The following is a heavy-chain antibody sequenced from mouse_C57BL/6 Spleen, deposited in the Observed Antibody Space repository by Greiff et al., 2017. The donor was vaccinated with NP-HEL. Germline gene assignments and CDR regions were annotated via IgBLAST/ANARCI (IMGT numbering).Heavy chain of an antibody. CDR2: INPSNGGT. J-gene: IGHJ4*01. Sequence: VQLQQPGTELVKPGASVKLSCKASGYTFTSYWMHWVKQRPGQGLEWIGNINPSNGGTNYNEKFKSKATLTVDKSSSTAYMQLSSLTSEDSAVYYCARVPSGSSYPYAMDYWGQGTSVTVSS. CDR1: GYTFTSYW. CDR3: ARVPSGSSYPYAMDY. V-gene: IGHV1-53*01. D-gene: IGHD1-1*01.